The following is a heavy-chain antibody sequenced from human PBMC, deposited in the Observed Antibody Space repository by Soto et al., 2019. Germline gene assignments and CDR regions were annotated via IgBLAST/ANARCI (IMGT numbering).Heavy chain of an antibody. V-gene: IGHV3-23*01. CDR1: GFTFRGYA. J-gene: IGHJ4*02. CDR3: AKAYGASHSPFDC. Sequence: EEQLLESGGGLAQLGGSLRLSCAASGFTFRGYAMSWVRQAPGKGPEWVSGISGSGDSTYHAKSVKGRFIISRDNSKNTLYLEINSLRAEDTAVYYCAKAYGASHSPFDCWGQGTLVAVSS. CDR2: ISGSGDST. D-gene: IGHD2-21*01.